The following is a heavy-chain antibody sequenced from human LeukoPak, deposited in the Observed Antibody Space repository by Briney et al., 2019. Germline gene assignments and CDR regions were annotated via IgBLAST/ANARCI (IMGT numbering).Heavy chain of an antibody. CDR3: ARDTDYAFDV. Sequence: GGSLRLSCAASGFTFSSYSFSWVHQAPGKGLEWVSYISRTTSYADSVKGRFTISRDNAKSSLYLQMNSLRAEDTAVYYCARDTDYAFDVWGQGTMVTVSS. J-gene: IGHJ3*01. V-gene: IGHV3-48*01. CDR1: GFTFSSYS. CDR2: ISRTT.